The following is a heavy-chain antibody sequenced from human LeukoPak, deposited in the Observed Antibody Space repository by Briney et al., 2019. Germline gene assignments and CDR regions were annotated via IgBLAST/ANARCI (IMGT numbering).Heavy chain of an antibody. CDR2: ISSSGST. CDR3: ARGPYSYDSSGAFDI. D-gene: IGHD3-22*01. Sequence: PSETLSLTCSVSGGSISSYYWSWIRQPAGKGLEWIGRISSSGSTNYNPSLKSRVTISVDTSKNQFSLKLSSVTAADTAVYFCARGPYSYDSSGAFDIWGQGTMVTVSS. CDR1: GGSISSYY. J-gene: IGHJ3*02. V-gene: IGHV4-4*07.